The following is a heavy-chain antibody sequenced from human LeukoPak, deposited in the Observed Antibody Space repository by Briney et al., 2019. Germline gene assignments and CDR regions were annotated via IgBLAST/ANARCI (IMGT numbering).Heavy chain of an antibody. CDR1: GGSVSSGAYY. D-gene: IGHD2-21*02. V-gene: IGHV4-61*08. J-gene: IGHJ4*02. CDR2: IYYTGST. Sequence: SETLSLTCTVSGGSVSSGAYYWSWVRQPPGKGREWIGYIYYTGSTNFNPSFKSRLTISVDTSKNQFSLKLSSVTAADTAVYYCATSQGGNDCYLVGDYWGQGTLVTVSS. CDR3: ATSQGGNDCYLVGDY.